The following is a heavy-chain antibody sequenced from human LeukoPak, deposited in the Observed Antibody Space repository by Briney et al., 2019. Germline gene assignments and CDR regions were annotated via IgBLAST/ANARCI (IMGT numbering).Heavy chain of an antibody. CDR2: FDPEDGET. CDR1: GYTLTELS. V-gene: IGHV1-24*01. Sequence: ASVKVSCKVSGYTLTELSMHWVRQAPGKGLEWMGSFDPEDGETIYAQKFQGRVTMTEDTSTDTAYMELSSLRSEDTAVYYCATTVVYSSGLPLGNFDYWGQGTLVTVSS. D-gene: IGHD6-19*01. J-gene: IGHJ4*02. CDR3: ATTVVYSSGLPLGNFDY.